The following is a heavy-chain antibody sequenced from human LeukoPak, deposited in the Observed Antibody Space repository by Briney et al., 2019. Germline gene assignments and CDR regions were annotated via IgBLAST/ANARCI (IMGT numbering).Heavy chain of an antibody. J-gene: IGHJ6*02. V-gene: IGHV3-9*01. CDR1: GFTFDDYA. CDR3: AKDLSSAITSALVLDV. CDR2: ITWNRDNI. Sequence: GGSLKLSCAASGFTFDDYAMHWVRQAPGKGLEWVSGITWNRDNIGYGDSVKGRFTISRDNVKNVLYLQMTSLRPEDTALYYCAKDLSSAITSALVLDVWGQGTTVIVSS. D-gene: IGHD3-22*01.